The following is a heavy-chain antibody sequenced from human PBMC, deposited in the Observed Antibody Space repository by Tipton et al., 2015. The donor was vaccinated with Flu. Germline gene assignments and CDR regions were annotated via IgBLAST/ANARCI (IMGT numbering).Heavy chain of an antibody. V-gene: IGHV4-59*08. Sequence: TLSLTCNVSGGSISSYYWSWIRQPPGKGLEWIGYIYYSGSTNYNPSLKSRDTISVDTSKNQFYLKLSSVTAADTAVYYCARSAYSGYDRWFDPWGQGTLVTVSS. CDR1: GGSISSYY. D-gene: IGHD5-12*01. J-gene: IGHJ5*02. CDR2: IYYSGST. CDR3: ARSAYSGYDRWFDP.